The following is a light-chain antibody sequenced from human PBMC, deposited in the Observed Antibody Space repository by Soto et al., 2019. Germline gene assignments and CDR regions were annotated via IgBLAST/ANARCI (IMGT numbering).Light chain of an antibody. V-gene: IGKV3-11*01. CDR3: QQYNSYSP. CDR1: QTVSSS. J-gene: IGKJ5*01. Sequence: EILLTQSPATLALSPLEIAYLSCRASQTVSSSLAWYQQKPGQAPRLLIYEASNRATGIPARFSGSGSGTEFTLTISSLQPDDFATYYCQQYNSYSPFGQGTRLEI. CDR2: EAS.